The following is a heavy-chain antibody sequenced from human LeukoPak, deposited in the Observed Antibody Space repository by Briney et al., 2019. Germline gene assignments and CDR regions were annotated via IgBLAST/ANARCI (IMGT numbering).Heavy chain of an antibody. CDR2: IYYSGST. J-gene: IGHJ4*02. Sequence: PSETLSLICTVSGGSISSYYWSWIRQPPGKGLEWIGYIYYSGSTNYNPSLKSRVTISVDTSKNQFSLKLSSVTAADTAVYYCARDDRNWGYFDYWGQGTLVTVSS. V-gene: IGHV4-59*01. CDR3: ARDDRNWGYFDY. CDR1: GGSISSYY. D-gene: IGHD1-14*01.